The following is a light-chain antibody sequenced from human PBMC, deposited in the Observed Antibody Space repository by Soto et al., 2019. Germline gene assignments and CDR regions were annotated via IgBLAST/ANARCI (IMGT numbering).Light chain of an antibody. Sequence: QSALTQPPSVSGAPGQRVTISCTGSSSNIGTGNDVHWYQHLPGAAPKLLIYGNTNRAPGVPGRFSGSKSGTSASLAITGLQAEDEADYYCQSYDNSLSGLLFGGGTKLTVL. J-gene: IGLJ2*01. CDR2: GNT. V-gene: IGLV1-40*01. CDR1: SSNIGTGND. CDR3: QSYDNSLSGLL.